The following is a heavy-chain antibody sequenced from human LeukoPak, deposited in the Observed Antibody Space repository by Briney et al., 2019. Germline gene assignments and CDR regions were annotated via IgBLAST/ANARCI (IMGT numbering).Heavy chain of an antibody. D-gene: IGHD5-18*01. V-gene: IGHV3-23*01. J-gene: IGHJ4*02. Sequence: TGGSLRLSCAAPGFTFNNYAMSWVRQAPGRGLEWVSTITDNGGAAFYADSVKGRFTISRDNSKNTLYLQMSSPRAEDMAIYYCASRLGYSFSVWGQGTLVTVSS. CDR2: ITDNGGAA. CDR1: GFTFNNYA. CDR3: ASRLGYSFSV.